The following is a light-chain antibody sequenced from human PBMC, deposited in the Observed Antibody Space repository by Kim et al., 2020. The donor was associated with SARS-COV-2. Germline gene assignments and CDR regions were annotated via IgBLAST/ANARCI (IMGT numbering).Light chain of an antibody. Sequence: IVMTQSPATLSVSPGERATLSCRASQRIISYLAWYQQKPGQAPRLLIYGASTRATGIAARFSGSGSGTEFTLTISSLQSEDFAVYYCQQYHNWPQTFGQGTKLEI. CDR1: QRIISY. V-gene: IGKV3-15*01. J-gene: IGKJ2*01. CDR2: GAS. CDR3: QQYHNWPQT.